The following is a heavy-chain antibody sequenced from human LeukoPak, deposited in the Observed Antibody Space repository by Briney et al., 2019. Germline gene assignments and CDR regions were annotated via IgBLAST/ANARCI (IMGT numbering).Heavy chain of an antibody. CDR1: GFTFSSYW. V-gene: IGHV3-74*01. CDR3: AREGSLRYFDWYSDY. CDR2: IASDGSST. D-gene: IGHD3-9*01. J-gene: IGHJ4*02. Sequence: GGSLRLSCAASGFTFSSYWMNWVRQAPGKGLVWVSRIASDGSSTTYADSVKGRFSISRDNAKNTLYLQMNSLRVEDTAVYYCAREGSLRYFDWYSDYWGQGTLVTVSS.